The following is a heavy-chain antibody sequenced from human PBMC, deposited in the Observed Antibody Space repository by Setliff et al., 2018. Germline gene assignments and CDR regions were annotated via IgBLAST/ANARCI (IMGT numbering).Heavy chain of an antibody. CDR1: GFTFSTYR. D-gene: IGHD5-18*01. CDR2: IWDDGVKK. J-gene: IGHJ4*02. CDR3: ARNQGSYGYRAFDF. V-gene: IGHV3-33*08. Sequence: LRLSCAASGFTFSTYRMHWVRQAPGKGLEWVAVIWDDGVKKYHADSVKGRFTISRDNAKNTLYLQMKSLRAEDTAVYYCARNQGSYGYRAFDFWGQGTLVTVSS.